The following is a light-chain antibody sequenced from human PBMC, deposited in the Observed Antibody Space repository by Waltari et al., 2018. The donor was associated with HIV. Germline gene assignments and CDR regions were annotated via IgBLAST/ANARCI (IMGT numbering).Light chain of an antibody. V-gene: IGKV1-5*03. J-gene: IGKJ2*01. Sequence: DIQMTQSPSTLSASVGDTVTITCRASQNISKSLAWYQQRLGKAPKLLIYRASVLQIGVPSRFSGSGSGTEFTLSITGLQADDLATYYCQYYNDYLNTFGQGTNLEI. CDR2: RAS. CDR3: QYYNDYLNT. CDR1: QNISKS.